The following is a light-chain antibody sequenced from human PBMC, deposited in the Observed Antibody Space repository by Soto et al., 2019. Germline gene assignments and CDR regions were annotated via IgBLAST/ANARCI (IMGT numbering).Light chain of an antibody. V-gene: IGKV1-39*01. CDR2: AAS. CDR1: QSISSY. CDR3: QQSYSTPIT. Sequence: DIQMTQSPSSLSASVGDRVTITCRASQSISSYLNWYQQKPGKAPKLLIYAASSLQSRVPSRFSGSRSGTDFTLFISSLQPEDFATYYCQQSYSTPITFGQGTQLEIK. J-gene: IGKJ5*01.